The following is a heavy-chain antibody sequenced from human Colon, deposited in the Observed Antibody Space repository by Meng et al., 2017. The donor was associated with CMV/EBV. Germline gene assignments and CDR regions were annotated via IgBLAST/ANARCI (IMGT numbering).Heavy chain of an antibody. CDR1: GYIFTSYG. D-gene: IGHD2-15*01. V-gene: IGHV1-18*01. J-gene: IGHJ4*02. CDR2: ISTHNGYT. Sequence: ASVKVSCKVSGYIFTSYGISWARQAPGQGLEWMGWISTHNGYTSYAQKFQDRVTMTTDTSTSTAYMDLRSLRSDDSAVYYCARYCSGGNCYPKPGLAKFFDLWGQGTLVTVSS. CDR3: ARYCSGGNCYPKPGLAKFFDL.